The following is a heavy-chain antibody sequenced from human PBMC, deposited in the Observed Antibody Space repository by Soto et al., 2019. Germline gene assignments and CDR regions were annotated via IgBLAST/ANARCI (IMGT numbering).Heavy chain of an antibody. V-gene: IGHV4-31*03. J-gene: IGHJ5*02. CDR3: ARVSAVGRGDYVNCFDP. D-gene: IGHD4-17*01. CDR1: GGSISSGGYY. CDR2: IYYSGST. Sequence: SETLSLTCTVSGGSISSGGYYWSWIRQHPGKGLEWIGYIYYSGSTYYNPSLKSRVTISVDTSKNQFSLKLSSVTAADTAVYYCARVSAVGRGDYVNCFDPWRQGTQVTISS.